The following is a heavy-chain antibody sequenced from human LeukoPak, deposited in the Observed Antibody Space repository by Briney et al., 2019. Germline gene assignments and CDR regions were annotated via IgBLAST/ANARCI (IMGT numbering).Heavy chain of an antibody. V-gene: IGHV3-74*01. Sequence: GGSLRLSCAASGFTFSSYWMHWVRQALGKGLVWVSRINSGESSTSYADSVRGRFTISRDNAKNTLYLQMHSLRAEDTAVYYCARAGAFSGVVAASTIDYWGQGTLVTVSS. CDR2: INSGESST. CDR3: ARAGAFSGVVAASTIDY. D-gene: IGHD2-15*01. CDR1: GFTFSSYW. J-gene: IGHJ4*02.